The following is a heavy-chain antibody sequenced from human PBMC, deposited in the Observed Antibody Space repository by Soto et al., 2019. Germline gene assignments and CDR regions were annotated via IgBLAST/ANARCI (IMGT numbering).Heavy chain of an antibody. D-gene: IGHD1-26*01. CDR1: GVTFISYA. V-gene: IGHV3-23*01. CDR2: ISGRGGST. Sequence: EVQLLESGGGLVQPGGSPRLSCAASGVTFISYAMSWVRQAPGKGLVWVSAISGRGGSTYYADSVKGRITISRDNSKNTLYLQINSLRAEVTAVYYCAKEGATPGTRGDFYGMDVWGQGTTVTVSS. J-gene: IGHJ6*01. CDR3: AKEGATPGTRGDFYGMDV.